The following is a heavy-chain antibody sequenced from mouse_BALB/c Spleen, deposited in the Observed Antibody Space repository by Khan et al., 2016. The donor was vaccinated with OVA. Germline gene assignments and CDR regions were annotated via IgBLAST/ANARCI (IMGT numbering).Heavy chain of an antibody. CDR2: VSTYYGNT. D-gene: IGHD6-1*01. V-gene: IGHV1S137*01. Sequence: VQLQESGPELVRPGVSVKISCKGPDYTFTDYPMHWVRQSHVKSLEWIGAVSTYYGNTNYNQKFKGKAIMTADKSSSTAYMELARLTSEDSAIYYCVRAAGCSRFAYWGQETLVTGTA. CDR3: VRAAGCSRFAY. CDR1: DYTFTDYP. J-gene: IGHJ3*01.